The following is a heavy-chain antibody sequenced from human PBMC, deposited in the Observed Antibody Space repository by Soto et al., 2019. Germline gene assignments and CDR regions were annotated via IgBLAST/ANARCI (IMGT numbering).Heavy chain of an antibody. CDR2: ISYDGSNK. Sequence: QVQLVESGGGVVQPGRSLRLSCAASGFTFSSYGMHWVRQAPGKGLEWVAVISYDGSNKYYADSVKGRFTISRDNSKNTLYLQMNSLRAEDTAVYYCATLRFLEWLGSFGWGGPPSSDIWGQGTMVTVSS. D-gene: IGHD3-3*01. V-gene: IGHV3-30*03. CDR3: ATLRFLEWLGSFGWGGPPSSDI. CDR1: GFTFSSYG. J-gene: IGHJ3*02.